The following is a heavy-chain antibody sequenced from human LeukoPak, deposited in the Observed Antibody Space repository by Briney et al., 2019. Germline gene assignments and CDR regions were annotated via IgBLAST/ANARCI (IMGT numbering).Heavy chain of an antibody. CDR3: ARAGTVEMTPLDY. CDR1: GYTFTGYY. Sequence: GSSVKVSCKASGYTFTGYYMHWVRQAPGLGLEWMGWINPNSGGTNYAQKFQGWVTMTRDRSISTAYMELSRLRSDDTAVYYCARAGTVEMTPLDYWGRGTLVAVSS. V-gene: IGHV1-2*04. CDR2: INPNSGGT. J-gene: IGHJ4*02. D-gene: IGHD5-24*01.